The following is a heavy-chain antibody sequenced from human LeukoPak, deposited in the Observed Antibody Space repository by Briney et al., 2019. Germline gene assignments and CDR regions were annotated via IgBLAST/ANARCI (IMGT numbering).Heavy chain of an antibody. D-gene: IGHD3-22*01. CDR1: GGSLSGYY. CDR3: ARVKSPYYYDSSGSDSFDI. V-gene: IGHV4-34*01. CDR2: INVSGST. J-gene: IGHJ3*02. Sequence: SETLSLTCAVYGGSLSGYYWSWVRQPPGKGLEGIGEINVSGSTNYNSSLKSRLTISVDTSKNQFSVRLSSVTASDTAVYYSARVKSPYYYDSSGSDSFDIWGQGTKVTVSS.